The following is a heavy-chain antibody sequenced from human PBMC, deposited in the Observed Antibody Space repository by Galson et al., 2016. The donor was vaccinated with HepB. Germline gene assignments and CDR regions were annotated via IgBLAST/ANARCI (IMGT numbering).Heavy chain of an antibody. CDR3: AREPVRLDDLLTGPPKNPDY. D-gene: IGHD3-9*01. Sequence: SLRLSCAVSGFTFSRYAMSWVRQAPGKGLEWVSTISAGSGPTDYADSVKGRFTISRDNSKNTLFLQMDSLRAEDTAFYYCAREPVRLDDLLTGPPKNPDYWGQGTLVTVSS. CDR1: GFTFSRYA. CDR2: ISAGSGPT. J-gene: IGHJ4*02. V-gene: IGHV3-23*01.